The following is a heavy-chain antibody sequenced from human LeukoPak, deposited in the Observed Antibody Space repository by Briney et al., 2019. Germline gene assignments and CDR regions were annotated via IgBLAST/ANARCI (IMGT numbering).Heavy chain of an antibody. D-gene: IGHD1-26*01. CDR2: ITSSSTYI. Sequence: GGSLRLYCAVSGFTFSSYNMNWVRQAPGKGLEWVSYITSSSTYISYADSVKGRFTISRDNAKNSLYLQMNSLRAEDTAVYYCATPVGARVDYWGQGTLVTVSS. CDR3: ATPVGARVDY. V-gene: IGHV3-21*05. J-gene: IGHJ4*02. CDR1: GFTFSSYN.